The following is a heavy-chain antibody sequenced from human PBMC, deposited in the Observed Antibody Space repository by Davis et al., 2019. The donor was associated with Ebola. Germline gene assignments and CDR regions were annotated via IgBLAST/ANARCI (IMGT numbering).Heavy chain of an antibody. J-gene: IGHJ6*02. CDR3: AGTTGGSGYYYGMDV. CDR1: GFSFSGYW. CDR2: IKQDGSET. D-gene: IGHD3-10*01. V-gene: IGHV3-7*03. Sequence: GGSLRLSCAASGFSFSGYWMAWVRQAPGKGLEWVANIKQDGSETYHVDSVKGRFTISRDNAKNSLYRQMSSRRAEDTAVYYCAGTTGGSGYYYGMDVWGQGTTVTVSS.